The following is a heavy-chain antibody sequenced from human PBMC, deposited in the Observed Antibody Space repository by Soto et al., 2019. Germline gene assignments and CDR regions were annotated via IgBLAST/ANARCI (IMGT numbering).Heavy chain of an antibody. CDR1: GFTFSSYN. CDR3: TTDGSGWNYYSLDY. Sequence: GGSLRLSCAASGFTFSSYNMNWVRQAPGKGLEWVGRIKSKTDGGTTDYAAPVKGRFTISRDDSKNTLYLQMNSLKTEDTVVYYCTTDGSGWNYYSLDYWGQGTLVTVSS. D-gene: IGHD1-7*01. J-gene: IGHJ4*02. CDR2: IKSKTDGGTT. V-gene: IGHV3-15*01.